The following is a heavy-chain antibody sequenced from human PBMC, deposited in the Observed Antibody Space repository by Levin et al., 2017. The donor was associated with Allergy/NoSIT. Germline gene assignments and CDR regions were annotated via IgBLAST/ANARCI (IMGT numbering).Heavy chain of an antibody. CDR2: VSGSGDST. CDR1: GFTFRSYA. V-gene: IGHV3-23*01. J-gene: IGHJ4*02. CDR3: AKAGRYSFDS. Sequence: WGSLRLSCAASGFTFRSYAINWVRQAPGKGLEWVSTVSGSGDSTYYADPVKGRFTISRDNSKNTLYLQMNSLRAEDTAVYYCAKAGRYSFDSWGQGTLVTVSS.